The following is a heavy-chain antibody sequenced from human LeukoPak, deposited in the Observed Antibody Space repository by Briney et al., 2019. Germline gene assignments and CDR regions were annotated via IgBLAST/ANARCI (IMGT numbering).Heavy chain of an antibody. V-gene: IGHV3-11*06. CDR3: ARGHYGMDV. J-gene: IGHJ6*02. CDR2: ISTSSSDT. CDR1: GFSFSDYY. Sequence: GGSLRLSCAASGFSFSDYYMTWIRQAPARGLECVSYISTSSSDTNYADSVKGRFTISRDNSKNSLYLQMNSLRAEDTAVYYCARGHYGMDVWGQGTTVTVSS.